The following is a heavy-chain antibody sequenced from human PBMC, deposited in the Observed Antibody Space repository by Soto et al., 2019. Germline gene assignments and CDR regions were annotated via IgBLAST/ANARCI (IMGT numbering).Heavy chain of an antibody. CDR3: APAVVFTGGAAFAV. CDR2: IFYSGRT. Sequence: QVQLRESGPGLVKPSQTLSLTCTVSGGSISTGGFYWHWIRQYPGKGLDWIGSIFYSGRTSDTRYHRSRVTMSIQASTNRLSLRLSSGTSADAAVYCWAPAVVFTGGAAFAVWRQGRLVTVSS. D-gene: IGHD2-8*02. J-gene: IGHJ3*01. CDR1: GGSISTGGFY. V-gene: IGHV4-31*03.